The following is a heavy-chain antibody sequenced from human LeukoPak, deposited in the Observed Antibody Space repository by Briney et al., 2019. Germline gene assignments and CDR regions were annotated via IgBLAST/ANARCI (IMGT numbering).Heavy chain of an antibody. J-gene: IGHJ4*02. CDR1: GFTFSSYA. D-gene: IGHD5-12*01. CDR3: AKKKGGPIVATTIDY. Sequence: GGSLRLSCAASGFTFSSYAMSWVRQAPGKGLEWVSAISGSGGSTYYADSVKGRFTISRDNSKNTLYLQMNSLRAEDTAVYYCAKKKGGPIVATTIDYWGQGTLVTVSS. V-gene: IGHV3-23*01. CDR2: ISGSGGST.